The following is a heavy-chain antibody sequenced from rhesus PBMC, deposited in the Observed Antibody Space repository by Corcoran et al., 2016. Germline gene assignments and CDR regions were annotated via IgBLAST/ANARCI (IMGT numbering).Heavy chain of an antibody. CDR1: GASISSYW. V-gene: IGHV4-80*01. Sequence: QVQLQESGPGLVKPSETLSLTCAVSGASISSYWWSWIRQPPGKGLEWIGEINGNSATPSYNPSLKRRVTISKDASKNQFSLTLSSVTAADTAVYYCAREVWSSPYFDYWGQGVLVTVSS. D-gene: IGHD6-13*01. J-gene: IGHJ4*01. CDR2: INGNSATP. CDR3: AREVWSSPYFDY.